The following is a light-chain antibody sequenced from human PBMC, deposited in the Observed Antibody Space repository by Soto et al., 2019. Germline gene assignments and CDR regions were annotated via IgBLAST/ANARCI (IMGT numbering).Light chain of an antibody. CDR3: QQYGSSPWT. CDR1: QSISIN. V-gene: IGKV3-20*01. Sequence: QSPGTLSVSAGDRVTLSCRASQSISINLAWYQHKPGQAPRLLIHAASRRATGIPDRFSGSGSGTDFTLTISRLEPEDFAVYYCQQYGSSPWTFAQGTKVDIK. J-gene: IGKJ1*01. CDR2: AAS.